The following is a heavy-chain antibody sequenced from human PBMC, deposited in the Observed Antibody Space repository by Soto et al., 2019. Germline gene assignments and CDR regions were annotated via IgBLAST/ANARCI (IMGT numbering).Heavy chain of an antibody. CDR2: ISGSGGRV. Sequence: EVQLLESRGGMVEPRGSLKLSCAASGFSFGTYVMNWVRQAPGKGLEWVSGISGSGGRVYSADSVKGRFTISRDNSRNTLYLQMNSLRAEDTAIYYCAMTRLYDTGTNDYHRDALDIWGQGTQVTVSS. CDR3: AMTRLYDTGTNDYHRDALDI. J-gene: IGHJ3*02. V-gene: IGHV3-23*01. D-gene: IGHD3-22*01. CDR1: GFSFGTYV.